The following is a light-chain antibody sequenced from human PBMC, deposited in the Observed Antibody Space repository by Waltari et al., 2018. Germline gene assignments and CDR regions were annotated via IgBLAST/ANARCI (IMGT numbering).Light chain of an antibody. V-gene: IGLV5-37*01. CDR1: SDINVGDFN. J-gene: IGLJ3*02. Sequence: QPVLTQPPSSSASPGESARLTCTLPSDINVGDFNIYWYQQKPGSPPRFLLYYNSDSEKAQGSGVPSRFSGSKDASANAGILLLSGLQSEDEADYYCMFWPNNVWVFGGGTKLTVL. CDR3: MFWPNNVWV. CDR2: YNSDSEK.